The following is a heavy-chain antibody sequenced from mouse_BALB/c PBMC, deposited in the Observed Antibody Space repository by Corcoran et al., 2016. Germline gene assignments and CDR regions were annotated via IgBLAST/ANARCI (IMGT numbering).Heavy chain of an antibody. Sequence: EVQLQQSGPELVKPGASVKMSCKASGYTFTSYVMHWVKQKPGQGLEWIGYINPYNDGTKYNEKFKGKATLTSDKSSSTAYMELSSLTSEDSVVYYCARGDYDGYSPFAYWGQGTLVTVSA. D-gene: IGHD2-3*01. J-gene: IGHJ3*01. CDR1: GYTFTSYV. CDR2: INPYNDGT. V-gene: IGHV1S136*01. CDR3: ARGDYDGYSPFAY.